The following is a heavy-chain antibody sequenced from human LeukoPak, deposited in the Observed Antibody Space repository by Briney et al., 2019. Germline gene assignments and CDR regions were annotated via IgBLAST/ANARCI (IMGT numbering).Heavy chain of an antibody. CDR1: EFTFSSYW. J-gene: IGHJ6*02. V-gene: IGHV3-7*01. Sequence: GGSLRLSCTASEFTFSSYWMSWVRQAPGKGLEWVANIKQDGSEKDYVDSVKGRFTISRDNARNSLYLQMNSLRAEDTAVYYCARYCGGDCYGMDVWGQGTTVTVSS. CDR2: IKQDGSEK. D-gene: IGHD2-21*01. CDR3: ARYCGGDCYGMDV.